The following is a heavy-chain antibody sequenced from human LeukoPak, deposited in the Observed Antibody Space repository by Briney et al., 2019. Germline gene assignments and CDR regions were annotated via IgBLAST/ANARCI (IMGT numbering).Heavy chain of an antibody. J-gene: IGHJ5*02. Sequence: SPTLSLTFAISGDSVSINSAAWNWLRQSPSRGLEWLGRTYYRSKWYNDYAVCVKSRITINPDTSKNPFSLQLNSVTPEDTAVYYCARGEAYYYDSSGPSNWFDPWGQGTLVTVSS. CDR3: ARGEAYYYDSSGPSNWFDP. V-gene: IGHV6-1*01. CDR1: GDSVSINSAA. D-gene: IGHD3-22*01. CDR2: TYYRSKWYN.